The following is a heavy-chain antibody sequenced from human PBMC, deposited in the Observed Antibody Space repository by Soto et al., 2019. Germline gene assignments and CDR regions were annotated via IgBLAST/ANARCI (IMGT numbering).Heavy chain of an antibody. J-gene: IGHJ1*01. V-gene: IGHV4-59*01. CDR1: GDSISSYY. CDR3: TREHGSSAEYFHH. Sequence: SETLSLTCTVSGDSISSYYWTWIRQPPGKGLEWIGYIHYSGRTNYNPSLKSRVTISVDTSKNQFSLKLSSVTAADAAVYYCTREHGSSAEYFHHWGQGTLVTVSS. D-gene: IGHD2-2*01. CDR2: IHYSGRT.